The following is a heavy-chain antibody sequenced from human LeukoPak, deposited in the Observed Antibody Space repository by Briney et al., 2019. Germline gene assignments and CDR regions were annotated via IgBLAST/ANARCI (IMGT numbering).Heavy chain of an antibody. Sequence: ASVKGSCKASGYTFTGYYMHWVRQAPGQGLEWMGWINPNSGGTNYAQKFQGRVSMTRDTSITTLYMELTSLRSDDTAVYFCARGGGIQSCGGKTCFRGFVYWGQGTLVTVSS. CDR2: INPNSGGT. CDR1: GYTFTGYY. V-gene: IGHV1-2*02. D-gene: IGHD2-21*01. CDR3: ARGGGIQSCGGKTCFRGFVY. J-gene: IGHJ4*02.